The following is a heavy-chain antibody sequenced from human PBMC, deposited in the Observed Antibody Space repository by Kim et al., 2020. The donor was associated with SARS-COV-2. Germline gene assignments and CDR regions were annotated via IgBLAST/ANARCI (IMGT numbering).Heavy chain of an antibody. CDR2: K. CDR3: ARGGYGDLFDY. J-gene: IGHJ4*02. Sequence: KYYADSVKGRFTISRDNSKNTLYLQMNSLRAEDTAVYYCARGGYGDLFDYWGQGTLVTVSS. D-gene: IGHD4-17*01. V-gene: IGHV3-33*01.